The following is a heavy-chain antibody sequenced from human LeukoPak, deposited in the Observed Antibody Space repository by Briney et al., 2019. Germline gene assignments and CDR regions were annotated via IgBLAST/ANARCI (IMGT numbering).Heavy chain of an antibody. Sequence: SETLCLTWTVSGGSIGSYYWSWIRQSPGKGLEWIGYIYNSGSTNYNPSLKSRVTISVDTSKNQFSLKLSSVTAADTAVYYCARPPLGMGDAFDIWGQGTMVTVSS. J-gene: IGHJ3*02. D-gene: IGHD7-27*01. CDR3: ARPPLGMGDAFDI. CDR2: IYNSGST. CDR1: GGSIGSYY. V-gene: IGHV4-59*01.